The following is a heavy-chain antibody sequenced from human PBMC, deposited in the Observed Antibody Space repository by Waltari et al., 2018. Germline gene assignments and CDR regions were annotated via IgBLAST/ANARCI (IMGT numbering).Heavy chain of an antibody. CDR3: ARAIGFWRGFPNYYYCYYMDV. D-gene: IGHD3-3*01. CDR2: INHSGST. J-gene: IGHJ6*03. V-gene: IGHV4-34*01. CDR1: GGSLSGYY. Sequence: QVQLQQWGAGLLKPSETLSLPCAVYGGSLSGYYWSWIRQPPGKGLEWIGEINHSGSTSYNPSLTSRVTISVDTSKNQCSLKLSSVTAADTAVYYCARAIGFWRGFPNYYYCYYMDVWDKGTTVTVSS.